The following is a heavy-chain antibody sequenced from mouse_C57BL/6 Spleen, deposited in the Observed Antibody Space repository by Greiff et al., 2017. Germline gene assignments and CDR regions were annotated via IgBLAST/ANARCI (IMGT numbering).Heavy chain of an antibody. CDR1: GYTFTSYW. CDR3: ARSSWDDSFDY. D-gene: IGHD4-1*01. Sequence: QVQLQQPGAELVKPGASVKLSCKASGYTFTSYWMHWVKQRPGQGLEWIGMIHPNSGSTNYNEKFKSKATLTVDKSSSTAYMQLSSLTSEDSAVYYCARSSWDDSFDYWGQGTTLTVSS. J-gene: IGHJ2*01. V-gene: IGHV1-64*01. CDR2: IHPNSGST.